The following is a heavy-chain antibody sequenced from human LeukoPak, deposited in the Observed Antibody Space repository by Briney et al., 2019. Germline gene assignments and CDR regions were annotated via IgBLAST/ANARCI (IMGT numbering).Heavy chain of an antibody. Sequence: GGSLRLSCAASGFNFNNAWMNWVRQAPGKGLEWVGRIKSKSDGGTTDNAAPVKGRFTITKDDSKNTLYLQMNSLKTEDTGIYYCTTGTLTSDYWGQGTLVTVSS. D-gene: IGHD4-17*01. CDR2: IKSKSDGGTT. J-gene: IGHJ4*02. CDR3: TTGTLTSDY. CDR1: GFNFNNAW. V-gene: IGHV3-15*01.